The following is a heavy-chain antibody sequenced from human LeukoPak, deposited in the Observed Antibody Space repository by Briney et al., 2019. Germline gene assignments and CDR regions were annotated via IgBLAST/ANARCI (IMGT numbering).Heavy chain of an antibody. V-gene: IGHV3-15*05. Sequence: GGSLRLSCAASGFTFSPAWMIWVRQGPGKGLEWVGRIKSNRGGGTTDYGAPAKVTFSIARDDSRSTMYLQMNGLETHDTDVYYCGWHSSAPMVPYMDVWGKGTTVTVSS. D-gene: IGHD3-22*01. CDR2: IKSNRGGGTT. J-gene: IGHJ6*03. CDR1: GFTFSPAW. CDR3: GWHSSAPMVPYMDV.